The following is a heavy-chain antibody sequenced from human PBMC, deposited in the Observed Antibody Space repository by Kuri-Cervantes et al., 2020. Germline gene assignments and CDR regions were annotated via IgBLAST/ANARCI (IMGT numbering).Heavy chain of an antibody. Sequence: GGSLRLSCAASGFTFSNYAMAWVRQAPGKGLEWVSTIRGTGTSTYYTDSVKGRFTISRDNSKNTLHLQMSSLRLEDTTVYFCARGSSTGWFVNWGQGSLVTVSS. CDR1: GFTFSNYA. V-gene: IGHV3-23*01. D-gene: IGHD6-19*01. CDR3: ARGSSTGWFVN. CDR2: IRGTGTST. J-gene: IGHJ4*02.